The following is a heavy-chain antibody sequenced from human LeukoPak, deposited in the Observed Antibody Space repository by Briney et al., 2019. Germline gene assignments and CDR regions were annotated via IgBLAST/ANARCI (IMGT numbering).Heavy chain of an antibody. CDR3: AKDRGSPNFDY. D-gene: IGHD1-26*01. CDR1: GFTFSGYS. J-gene: IGHJ4*02. CDR2: ISSSSSYI. Sequence: GGSLRLSCAASGFTFSGYSMNWVRQAPGKGLEWVSSISSSSSYIYYADSVKGRFTISRDNSKNTLYLQMNSLRAEDTAVYYCAKDRGSPNFDYWGQGTLVTVSS. V-gene: IGHV3-21*04.